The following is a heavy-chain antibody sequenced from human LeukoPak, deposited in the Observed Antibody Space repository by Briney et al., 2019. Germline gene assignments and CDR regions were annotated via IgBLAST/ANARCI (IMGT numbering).Heavy chain of an antibody. J-gene: IGHJ4*02. CDR1: GDSISNAY. CDR3: ARGGGSGGGSLLFDY. Sequence: SETLSLTCTVSGDSISNAYWSWIRQPPGKALEWIGYIYYSGIIKYNPSLKSRVTISVDTSKNQFSLKLSSVTAADTAVYYCARGGGSGGGSLLFDYWGQGTLVTVSS. D-gene: IGHD2-15*01. CDR2: IYYSGII. V-gene: IGHV4-59*12.